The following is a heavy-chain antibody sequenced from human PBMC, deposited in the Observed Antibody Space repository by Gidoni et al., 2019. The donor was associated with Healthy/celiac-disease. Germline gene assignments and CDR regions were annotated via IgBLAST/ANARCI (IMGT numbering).Heavy chain of an antibody. D-gene: IGHD3-10*01. CDR1: GFTFGDYA. CDR2: IRSKAYGGTT. Sequence: EVQLVESGGGLVQPGRSLRLSCTASGFTFGDYAMSWVRQDPGKGLEWVGFIRSKAYGGTTEYAASVKGRFTISRDDSKSIAYLQMNSLKTEDTAVYYCTRDRGYYGSGSYLYWGQGTLVTVSS. CDR3: TRDRGYYGSGSYLY. V-gene: IGHV3-49*04. J-gene: IGHJ4*02.